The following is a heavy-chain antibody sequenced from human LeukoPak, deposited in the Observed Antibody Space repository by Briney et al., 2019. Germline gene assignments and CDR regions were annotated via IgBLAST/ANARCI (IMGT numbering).Heavy chain of an antibody. CDR1: GFTFSSYG. D-gene: IGHD1-14*01. Sequence: GGSLRLSCAASGFTFSSYGMHWVRQAPGQGLEWMGWINPNSGGTNYAQKFQGRVTMTRDTSISTAYMELSRLRSDDTAVYYCARQPWAYDYWGQGTLVTVSS. CDR2: INPNSGGT. V-gene: IGHV1-2*02. CDR3: ARQPWAYDY. J-gene: IGHJ4*02.